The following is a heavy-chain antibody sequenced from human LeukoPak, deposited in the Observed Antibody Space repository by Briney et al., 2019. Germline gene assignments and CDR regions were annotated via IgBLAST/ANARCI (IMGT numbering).Heavy chain of an antibody. CDR2: ISSGSTYI. J-gene: IGHJ4*02. Sequence: GGSLRLSCAASGFTFSTYSMNWVRQAPGEGLEWVSSISSGSTYIYYADSVKGRFTISRDNAENSLFLQMDSLRAEDTALYYCARAPPRFDSSGYYPDYWGQGTLVTVSS. V-gene: IGHV3-21*01. CDR1: GFTFSTYS. D-gene: IGHD3-22*01. CDR3: ARAPPRFDSSGYYPDY.